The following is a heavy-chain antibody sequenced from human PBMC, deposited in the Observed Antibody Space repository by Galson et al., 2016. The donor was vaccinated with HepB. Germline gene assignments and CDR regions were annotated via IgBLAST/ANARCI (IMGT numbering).Heavy chain of an antibody. CDR1: GYTFNSYD. J-gene: IGHJ6*02. Sequence: SVKVSCKASGYTFNSYDIHWVRQAPGQGLEWMGKINPSGGSRSYAQKFQGRVTMTRDTSTSTVYMEVSSLRGEDTAVCFCARHRQERQLGLKSNYYYYGMDVLGQGTTVTVAS. D-gene: IGHD6-6*01. V-gene: IGHV1-46*02. CDR3: ARHRQERQLGLKSNYYYYGMDV. CDR2: INPSGGSR.